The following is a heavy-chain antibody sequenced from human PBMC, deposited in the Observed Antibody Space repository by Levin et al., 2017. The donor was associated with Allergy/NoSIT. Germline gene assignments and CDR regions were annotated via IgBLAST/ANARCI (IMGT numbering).Heavy chain of an antibody. CDR1: GGTFSSYA. V-gene: IGHV1-69*01. CDR2: IIPIFGTA. J-gene: IGHJ4*02. Sequence: KISCKASGGTFSSYAISWVRQAPGQGLEWMGGIIPIFGTANYAQKFQGRVTITADESTSTAYMELSSLRSEDTAVYYCAREQSSTVTTGYFDYWGQGTLVTVSS. CDR3: AREQSSTVTTGYFDY. D-gene: IGHD4-17*01.